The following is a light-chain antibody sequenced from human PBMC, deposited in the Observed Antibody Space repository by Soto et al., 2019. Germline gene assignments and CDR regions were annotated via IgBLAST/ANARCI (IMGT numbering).Light chain of an antibody. CDR3: CSYAGSTTFYV. J-gene: IGLJ1*01. Sequence: QSVLTQPASVSESPGQSITISCTGTSSDVESYKLVSWYQQHPDKAPKLIIYEGNKRPSGVSNRFSGSKSGNTASLTISGLQAEDDADHYCCSYAGSTTFYVFGTGTKVTVL. CDR2: EGN. V-gene: IGLV2-23*01. CDR1: SSDVESYKL.